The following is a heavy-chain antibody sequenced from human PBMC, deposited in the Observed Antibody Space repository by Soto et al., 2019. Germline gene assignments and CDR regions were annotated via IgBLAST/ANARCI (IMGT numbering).Heavy chain of an antibody. D-gene: IGHD6-6*01. CDR3: AKESSSSGLYYYYYGMDV. J-gene: IGHJ6*02. V-gene: IGHV1-2*04. Sequence: TFTGYYMHWVRQAPGQGLEWMGWINPNSGGTNYAQKFQGWVTMTRDTSISTAYMELSRLRSDDTAVYYCAKESSSSGLYYYYYGMDVWGQGTTVTVSS. CDR1: TFTGYY. CDR2: INPNSGGT.